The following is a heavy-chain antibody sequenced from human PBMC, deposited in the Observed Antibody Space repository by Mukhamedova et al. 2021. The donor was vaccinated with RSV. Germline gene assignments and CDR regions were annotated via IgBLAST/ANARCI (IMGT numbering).Heavy chain of an antibody. CDR2: GSGGST. V-gene: IGHV3-23*01. D-gene: IGHD3-10*01. Sequence: GSGGSTYYADSVKGRFTISRDNSKNTLYLQMNSLRAEDTAVYYYAKTVRGVIITSDPDYWGQGTLVTVSS. CDR3: AKTVRGVIITSDPDY. J-gene: IGHJ4*02.